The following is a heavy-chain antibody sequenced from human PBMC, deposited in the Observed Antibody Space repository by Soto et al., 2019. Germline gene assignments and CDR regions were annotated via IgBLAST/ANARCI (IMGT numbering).Heavy chain of an antibody. CDR2: MSPKTANT. D-gene: IGHD7-27*01. V-gene: IGHV1-8*01. Sequence: ASMKVSCTASGYTFTRYDINWVRQTAGQGLEWMGWMSPKTANTGYAQKFQDRVTMTRSTSISTAYMELSSLTSEDTAVYYCTGGPPNWGFDSWGQGTPVTVSS. CDR3: TGGPPNWGFDS. J-gene: IGHJ5*01. CDR1: GYTFTRYD.